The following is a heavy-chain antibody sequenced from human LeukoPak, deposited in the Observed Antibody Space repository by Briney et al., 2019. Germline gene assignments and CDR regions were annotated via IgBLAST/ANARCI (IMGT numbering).Heavy chain of an antibody. CDR3: ARDYYDSSGYRRGASDTFDY. D-gene: IGHD3-22*01. CDR2: ISAYNGNT. CDR1: GYTFTSYG. V-gene: IGHV1-18*01. Sequence: ASVKVSCKASGYTFTSYGISWVRQAPGQGLEWMGWISAYNGNTNYAQKLQGRVTMTTDTSTSTAYMELRSLRSDDTAVYYCARDYYDSSGYRRGASDTFDYWGQGTLVTVSS. J-gene: IGHJ4*02.